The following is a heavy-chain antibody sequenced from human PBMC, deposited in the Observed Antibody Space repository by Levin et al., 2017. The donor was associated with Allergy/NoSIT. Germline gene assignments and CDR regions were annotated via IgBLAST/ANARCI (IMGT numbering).Heavy chain of an antibody. CDR1: GFMFSTYS. Sequence: GGSLRLSCAASGFMFSTYSMNWVRQAPGKGLEWVSAISSSSSHIFYADSVKGRFAISRDNAKNSLYLQMNSLRAEDTAVYYCARDLGAVAGSAEFDYWGQGTLVTVSS. CDR3: ARDLGAVAGSAEFDY. J-gene: IGHJ4*02. D-gene: IGHD6-19*01. V-gene: IGHV3-21*01. CDR2: ISSSSSHI.